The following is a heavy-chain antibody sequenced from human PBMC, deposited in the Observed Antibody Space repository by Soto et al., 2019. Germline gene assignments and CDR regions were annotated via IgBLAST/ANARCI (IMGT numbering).Heavy chain of an antibody. CDR1: GGTFSSYA. V-gene: IGHV1-69*05. J-gene: IGHJ4*02. CDR3: AAGTGRTDLDY. CDR2: IIPIFGTA. D-gene: IGHD1-1*01. Sequence: GASVKVSCKASGGTFSSYAISWVRQAPGQGLEWMGGIIPIFGTANYAAPVKGRFTISRDDSKNTLYLQMSSLNTEDTAVYYCAAGTGRTDLDYWGQGTLVTVSS.